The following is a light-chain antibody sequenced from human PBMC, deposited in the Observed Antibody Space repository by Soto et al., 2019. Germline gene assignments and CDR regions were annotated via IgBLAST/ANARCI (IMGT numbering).Light chain of an antibody. CDR2: EVT. Sequence: QSVLTQPASVSGSPGQSITISCTGTNSDIGAYDYVSWYQQHPGKAPKLMIYEVTNRPSGVSNRFSASKSGNTASLTISGLQAEDEADYYCSSYTSTSTPVIFGGGTKLTVL. J-gene: IGLJ2*01. CDR3: SSYTSTSTPVI. CDR1: NSDIGAYDY. V-gene: IGLV2-14*01.